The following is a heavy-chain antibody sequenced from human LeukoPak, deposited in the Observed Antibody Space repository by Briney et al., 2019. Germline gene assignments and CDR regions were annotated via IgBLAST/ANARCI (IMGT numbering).Heavy chain of an antibody. CDR1: GGSFSGYY. CDR2: INHSGST. J-gene: IGHJ3*02. V-gene: IGHV4-34*01. Sequence: SETLSLTCAVYGGSFSGYYWSWIRQPPGKGLEWIGEINHSGSTNYNPSLKSRVTISVDTSKNQFSLKLSSVTAADTAVYYCARLRAFDIWGQGTMVTVSS. CDR3: ARLRAFDI.